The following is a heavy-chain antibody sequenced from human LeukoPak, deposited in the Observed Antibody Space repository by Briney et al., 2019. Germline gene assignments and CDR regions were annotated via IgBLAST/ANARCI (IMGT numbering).Heavy chain of an antibody. Sequence: PSETLSLTCTVSGDSITNYFWSWIRQPPGKGGEWVGYIYYTGNTNYKPSLKRRVTMSVDTSTNQFSLRLRSVTAADTAVYYCARGRVAYSAYYFDYWGRGTLVTVSS. CDR1: GDSITNYF. V-gene: IGHV4-59*01. CDR2: IYYTGNT. J-gene: IGHJ4*02. D-gene: IGHD2-15*01. CDR3: ARGRVAYSAYYFDY.